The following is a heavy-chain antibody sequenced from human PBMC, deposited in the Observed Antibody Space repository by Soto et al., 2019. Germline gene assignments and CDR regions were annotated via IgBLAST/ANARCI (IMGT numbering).Heavy chain of an antibody. Sequence: GGSLRLSCAASGFTFTSYVMSWVRQAPGKGLEWVSGISGSGGSTYYADSVKGRFTISRDNSKNTLYLQMNSLRAEDTAVYYCTKDFRYSSGRGWFDPWGQGTLVTVSS. CDR1: GFTFTSYV. J-gene: IGHJ5*02. CDR2: ISGSGGST. V-gene: IGHV3-23*01. CDR3: TKDFRYSSGRGWFDP. D-gene: IGHD6-19*01.